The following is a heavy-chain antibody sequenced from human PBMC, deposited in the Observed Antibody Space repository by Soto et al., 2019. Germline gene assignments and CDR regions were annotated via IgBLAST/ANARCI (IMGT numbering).Heavy chain of an antibody. CDR3: ARGRTVRNYADDSSDYFYFFDY. Sequence: PSETLSLTCTVSGDSISTFYLGWMRQSPGKGLELIGYVYYTGSSNYNPSLKSQVTISIDISKNQFSIKLNSTNAADTAVYYCARGRTVRNYADDSSDYFYFFDYWGQGTQVTVSS. CDR2: VYYTGSS. CDR1: GDSISTFY. D-gene: IGHD3-22*01. V-gene: IGHV4-59*01. J-gene: IGHJ4*02.